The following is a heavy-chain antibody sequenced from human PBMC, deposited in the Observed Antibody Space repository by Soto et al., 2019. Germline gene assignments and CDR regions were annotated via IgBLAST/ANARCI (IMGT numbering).Heavy chain of an antibody. V-gene: IGHV4-31*03. J-gene: IGHJ5*02. CDR2: IYYSGST. Sequence: SETLSLTCTVSGCSISSGGYYWIWIRQHPGKGLEWIGYIYYSGSTYYNPSLKSRVTISVDTSKNQFSLKLSSVTAADPAVYYCARDRAAARKYNLFDPWGQRTLVTVSS. CDR3: ARDRAAARKYNLFDP. CDR1: GCSISSGGYY. D-gene: IGHD6-13*01.